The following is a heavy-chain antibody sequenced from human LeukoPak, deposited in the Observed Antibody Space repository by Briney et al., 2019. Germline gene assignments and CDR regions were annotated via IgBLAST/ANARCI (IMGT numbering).Heavy chain of an antibody. CDR3: AKTLGYCSTTGCYGAFDI. D-gene: IGHD2-2*01. CDR1: AGTFRSYA. Sequence: SVTVSFTSSAGTFRSYAISWVRQAPGPGLGWKGGIILMFGTRNYAQEFQGRGRFTADGSTSTAYMELSSLRSEDTDVYYCAKTLGYCSTTGCYGAFDIWGQGTMVTVSS. J-gene: IGHJ3*02. CDR2: IILMFGTR. V-gene: IGHV1-69*01.